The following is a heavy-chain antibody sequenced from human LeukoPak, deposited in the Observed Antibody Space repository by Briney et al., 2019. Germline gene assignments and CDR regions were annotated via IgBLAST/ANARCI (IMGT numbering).Heavy chain of an antibody. CDR2: IYYSGST. D-gene: IGHD1-7*01. Sequence: SETLSLTCTVSGGSISSYYWSWIRQPPGKGLEWIGYIYYSGSTNYNPSLKSRVTISVDTSKNQFSLKLSSVTAADTAVYYCARASGITGTTLFDYWGQGTPVTVSS. CDR3: ARASGITGTTLFDY. J-gene: IGHJ4*02. CDR1: GGSISSYY. V-gene: IGHV4-59*01.